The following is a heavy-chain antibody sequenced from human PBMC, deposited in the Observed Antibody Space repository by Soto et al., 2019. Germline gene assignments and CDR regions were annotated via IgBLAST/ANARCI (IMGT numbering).Heavy chain of an antibody. CDR2: IFHNGNT. D-gene: IGHD6-19*01. CDR1: GGSINSGAYY. J-gene: IGHJ4*02. Sequence: QVQLQESGPGLVKPSQTLSLTCTVSGGSINSGAYYWAWIRQHPGKGLEWIGYIFHNGNTYYNPSLRGPIAISAATSKIQFSLKLSSVTAADTAVYYCATPVAGVAGYLDYWGQGTLVIVSS. V-gene: IGHV4-31*01. CDR3: ATPVAGVAGYLDY.